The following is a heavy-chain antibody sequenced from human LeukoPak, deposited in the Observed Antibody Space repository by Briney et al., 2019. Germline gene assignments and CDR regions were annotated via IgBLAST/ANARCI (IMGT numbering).Heavy chain of an antibody. CDR2: MNPDSGDT. V-gene: IGHV1-2*06. Sequence: ASVKVSCKASGYTFTGYYTHWVRQAPGQGLEWMGRMNPDSGDTNYAQKFTGRVAMTRDTSISTAYMELSSLRSDDTAVYYCARDSPAAIDYWGQGTLVTVSS. D-gene: IGHD2-2*02. CDR3: ARDSPAAIDY. CDR1: GYTFTGYY. J-gene: IGHJ4*02.